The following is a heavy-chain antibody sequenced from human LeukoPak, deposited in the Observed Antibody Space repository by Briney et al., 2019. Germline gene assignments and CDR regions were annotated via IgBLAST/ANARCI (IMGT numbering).Heavy chain of an antibody. Sequence: GASVNVSCTACGNSISNYAVSWVRQAPGQGFEWMGGIIPIFGTADYAQKFQGRVTITADQSTSTTYMALSSLKSEDTATYYCTTRACHAGGCSSSFYYYYGLHFWGQGTTVSVSS. J-gene: IGHJ6*02. V-gene: IGHV1-69*13. CDR1: GNSISNYA. CDR2: IIPIFGTA. D-gene: IGHD3-16*01. CDR3: TTRACHAGGCSSSFYYYYGLHF.